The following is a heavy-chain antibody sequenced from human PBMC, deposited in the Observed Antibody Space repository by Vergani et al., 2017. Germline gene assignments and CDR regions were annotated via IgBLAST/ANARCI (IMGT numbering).Heavy chain of an antibody. Sequence: EVQLLESGGGLVQPGGSLRLSCAASGFTFSSYAMSWVRQAPGKGLEWVSAISGSGGSTYYADSVKGRFTISRDNSKTTLYLQLNSLGAEDTAVYYCAKDGVDPYSGSFLRIFDYWGQGTLVTVSS. CDR2: ISGSGGST. V-gene: IGHV3-23*01. J-gene: IGHJ4*02. CDR3: AKDGVDPYSGSFLRIFDY. D-gene: IGHD1-26*01. CDR1: GFTFSSYA.